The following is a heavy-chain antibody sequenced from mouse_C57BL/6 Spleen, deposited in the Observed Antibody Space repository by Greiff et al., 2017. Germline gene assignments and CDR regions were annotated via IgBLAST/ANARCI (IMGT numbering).Heavy chain of an antibody. CDR1: GYTFTSYW. D-gene: IGHD2-3*01. Sequence: VQLQQPGAELVKPGASVKMSCKASGYTFTSYWITWVKQRPGQGLEWIGDIYPGSGSTNYNEKFKSTATLTVDTSSSTAYMQLSSLTSEDSAVYYWARGIYECCDWYFDVWGTGTTVTVSS. CDR2: IYPGSGST. CDR3: ARGIYECCDWYFDV. V-gene: IGHV1-55*01. J-gene: IGHJ1*03.